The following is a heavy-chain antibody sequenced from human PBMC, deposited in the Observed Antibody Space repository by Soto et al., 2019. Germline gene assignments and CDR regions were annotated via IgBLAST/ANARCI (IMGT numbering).Heavy chain of an antibody. V-gene: IGHV4-4*02. D-gene: IGHD6-13*01. CDR3: ARDPQLEDWMDKIYYGMDV. Sequence: KASETLSLTCAVSGGSISSSNWWSWVRQPPGKGLEWIGEIYHSGSTNYNPSLKSRVTISVDKSKNQFSLELSSVTAADTAVYYCARDPQLEDWMDKIYYGMDVWGQGTTVTVSS. CDR2: IYHSGST. J-gene: IGHJ6*02. CDR1: GGSISSSNW.